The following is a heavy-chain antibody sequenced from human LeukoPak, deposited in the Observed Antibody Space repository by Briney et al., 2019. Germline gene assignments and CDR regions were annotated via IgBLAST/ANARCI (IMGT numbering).Heavy chain of an antibody. CDR2: ISWNSGSI. D-gene: IGHD3-10*01. J-gene: IGHJ4*02. V-gene: IGHV3-9*01. CDR3: AKDMGALLWFGELLSFDY. CDR1: GFTFDDYA. Sequence: GGSLRLSCAASGFTFDDYAMHWVRQAPGKGLEWVSGISWNSGSIGYADSVKGRFTISRDNAKNSLYLQMNSLRAEDTALYYRAKDMGALLWFGELLSFDYWGQGTLVTVSS.